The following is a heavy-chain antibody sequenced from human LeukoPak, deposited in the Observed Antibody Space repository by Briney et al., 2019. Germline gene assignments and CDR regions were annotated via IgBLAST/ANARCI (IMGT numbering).Heavy chain of an antibody. Sequence: GGSLRLSCAASGFTFSSYAMHWVRQAPGKGLEWVAVISYDGTNKYYADSVKGRFTISRDNSKNTVYVQMNSLRVEDTAVYYCAREVKWSYASAYFDFWGQGTPVTVSS. CDR2: ISYDGTNK. CDR1: GFTFSSYA. J-gene: IGHJ4*02. V-gene: IGHV3-30-3*01. D-gene: IGHD2-2*01. CDR3: AREVKWSYASAYFDF.